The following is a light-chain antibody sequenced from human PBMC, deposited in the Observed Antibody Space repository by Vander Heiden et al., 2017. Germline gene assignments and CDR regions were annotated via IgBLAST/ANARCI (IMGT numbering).Light chain of an antibody. Sequence: QSVLTQPPSVSGAPGQRVTIPCTGSSSNIGAGYDVHWYQQLPGTAPKLLIYGNSNRPSGVPDRFSGSKSGTSASLAITGLQAEDEADYYCQSSGVFGGGTKLTVL. CDR1: SSNIGAGYD. J-gene: IGLJ2*01. CDR2: GNS. V-gene: IGLV1-40*01. CDR3: QSSGV.